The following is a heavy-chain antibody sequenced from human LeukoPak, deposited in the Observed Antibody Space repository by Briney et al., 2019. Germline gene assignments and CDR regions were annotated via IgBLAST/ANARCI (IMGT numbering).Heavy chain of an antibody. Sequence: SETLSLTCTVSGGSISSYYWSWIRQPAGKGLEWIGRIYTSGSTNYNPSLKSRVTMSVDTSKNQFSLKLSSVTAADTAVYYRARAQSPNYYYYYYGMDVWGQGTTVTVSS. CDR2: IYTSGST. V-gene: IGHV4-4*07. J-gene: IGHJ6*02. CDR1: GGSISSYY. CDR3: ARAQSPNYYYYYYGMDV.